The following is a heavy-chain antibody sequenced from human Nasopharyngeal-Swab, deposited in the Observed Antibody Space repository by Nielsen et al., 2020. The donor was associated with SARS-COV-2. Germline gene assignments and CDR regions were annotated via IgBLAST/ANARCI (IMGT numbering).Heavy chain of an antibody. D-gene: IGHD3-10*01. CDR1: GFTFSSYW. V-gene: IGHV3-74*01. CDR2: INSDGSST. CDR3: ARYPSGSYRDSFDI. J-gene: IGHJ3*02. Sequence: GESLKISCAASGFTFSSYWMHWVRQAPGKGLVWVSRINSDGSSTSYADSVKGRFTISRDNAKNTLYLQMNSLRAEDTAVYYCARYPSGSYRDSFDIWGQGTMVTVSS.